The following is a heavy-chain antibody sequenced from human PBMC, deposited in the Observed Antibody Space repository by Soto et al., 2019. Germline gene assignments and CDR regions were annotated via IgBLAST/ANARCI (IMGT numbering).Heavy chain of an antibody. Sequence: PSETLSLTCTVSGGSISSYYWSWIRQPPGKGLEWIGYIYYSGSTNYNPSLKSRVTISVDTSKNQLSLKLSSVTAADTAVYYCARVHGAAADSYYYYGMDVWGQGTTVTV. D-gene: IGHD6-13*01. V-gene: IGHV4-59*01. CDR3: ARVHGAAADSYYYYGMDV. J-gene: IGHJ6*02. CDR1: GGSISSYY. CDR2: IYYSGST.